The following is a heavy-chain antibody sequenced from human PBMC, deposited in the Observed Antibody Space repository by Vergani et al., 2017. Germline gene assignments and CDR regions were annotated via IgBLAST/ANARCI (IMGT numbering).Heavy chain of an antibody. CDR2: ISSSGSTI. D-gene: IGHD2-2*01. CDR1: GFTFSSYS. V-gene: IGHV3-48*04. J-gene: IGHJ4*02. CDR3: ARGLGQLPTSTDY. Sequence: EVQLVESGGGLVQPGGSLRLSCAASGFTFSSYSMNWVRQAPGKGLEWVSYISSSGSTIYYADSVKGRFTISRDNAKNSLYLQMNSLRAEDTAVYYCARGLGQLPTSTDYWGQGTLVTVSS.